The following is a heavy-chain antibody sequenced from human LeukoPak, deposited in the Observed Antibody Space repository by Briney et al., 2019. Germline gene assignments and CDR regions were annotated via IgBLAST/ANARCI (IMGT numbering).Heavy chain of an antibody. Sequence: SETLSLTCTVSGDSISSNGYYWNWHRQHPVKGLEWIGYIYYSGSTDYNPSLRSRVTMSVDTSKNQFSLKVTSVTVADTAVYYCARGRHYYDLWGRGTLVTVSS. D-gene: IGHD1-26*01. CDR3: ARGRHYYDL. CDR1: GDSISSNGYY. V-gene: IGHV4-31*03. CDR2: IYYSGST. J-gene: IGHJ5*02.